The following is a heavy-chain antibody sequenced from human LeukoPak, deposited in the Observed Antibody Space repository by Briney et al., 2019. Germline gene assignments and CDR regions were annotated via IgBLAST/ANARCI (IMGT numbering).Heavy chain of an antibody. V-gene: IGHV3-30*02. J-gene: IGHJ4*02. CDR1: GFDFRYFG. Sequence: GGSLRLSCAAAGFDFRYFGMHWVRQAPGKGLEWVSFIEYDETSKKYAEPVRGRFTISRDISKNTLILQMTSLRADDTAVYYCATKEKSFYFDSWGQGVLVTVAS. CDR2: IEYDETSK. CDR3: ATKEKSFYFDS.